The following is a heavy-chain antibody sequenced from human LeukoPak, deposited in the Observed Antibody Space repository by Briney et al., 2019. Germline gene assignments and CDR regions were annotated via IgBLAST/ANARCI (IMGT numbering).Heavy chain of an antibody. V-gene: IGHV3-11*05. D-gene: IGHD1-1*01. CDR2: INHLGSQT. J-gene: IGHJ4*02. CDR3: VRARFTTFVYY. Sequence: GGSLRLSCAASGFTFKDFYMSWVRQAPGKGLEWVSYINHLGSQTDYADSVKGRFTISRDNAENSLSLQMNNLSVDDTAVYYCVRARFTTFVYYWGQGTLVTVSS. CDR1: GFTFKDFY.